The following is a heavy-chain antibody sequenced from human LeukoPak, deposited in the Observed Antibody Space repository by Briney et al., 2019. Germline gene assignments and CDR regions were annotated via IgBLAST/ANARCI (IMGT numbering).Heavy chain of an antibody. V-gene: IGHV3-48*03. CDR3: ARGGGYYGSGSLHYYYYGMDV. D-gene: IGHD3-10*01. CDR2: ISSSGNTI. Sequence: GGSLRLSCAASGLTFSSYEMNWVRQAPGKGLEWVSYISSSGNTIYYADSVKGRFTISRDNAKNSLYLQMNSLRAEDTAVYYCARGGGYYGSGSLHYYYYGMDVWGQGTTVTVSS. CDR1: GLTFSSYE. J-gene: IGHJ6*02.